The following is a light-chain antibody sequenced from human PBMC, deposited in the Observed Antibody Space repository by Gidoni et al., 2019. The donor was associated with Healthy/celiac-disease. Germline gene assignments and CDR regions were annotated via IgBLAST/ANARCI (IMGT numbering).Light chain of an antibody. Sequence: QSALTQPPSASGSPGQSVTISCTGTSSDLGGYNYVSWYQHHPGKVPKLMIYEVSKRPSGVPDRFSGSKSGNTASLTVSGLQAEDEADYYCSSYAGSNNLVFGGGTKLTVL. CDR1: SSDLGGYNY. CDR2: EVS. V-gene: IGLV2-8*01. CDR3: SSYAGSNNLV. J-gene: IGLJ2*01.